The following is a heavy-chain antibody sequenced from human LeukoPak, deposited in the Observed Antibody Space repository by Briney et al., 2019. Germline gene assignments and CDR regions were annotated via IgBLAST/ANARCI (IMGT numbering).Heavy chain of an antibody. CDR3: ATDRGLR. CDR1: GLTFSDYW. J-gene: IGHJ6*04. Sequence: GGSLRLSCAASGLTFSDYWMYWVRQAPGKGLEWVANIKYDGSEKYYVDSVKGRFTISRDNAKNSLYLQMNSLRVEDTAMYYCATDRGLRWDKGTTVTVSS. CDR2: IKYDGSEK. V-gene: IGHV3-7*03.